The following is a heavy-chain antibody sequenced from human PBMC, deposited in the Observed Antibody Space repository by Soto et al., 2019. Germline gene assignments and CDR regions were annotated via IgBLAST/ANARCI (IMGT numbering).Heavy chain of an antibody. J-gene: IGHJ4*02. CDR2: ISSTTNYI. Sequence: LILSCAASGFTFTRYSMNWVRQAPGKGLEWVSSISSTTNYIYYGDSMKGRFTISRDNAKNSLYLEMNSLRAEDTAVYYCARESEDLTSNFDYWGQGTLVTVSS. CDR3: ARESEDLTSNFDY. CDR1: GFTFTRYS. V-gene: IGHV3-21*06.